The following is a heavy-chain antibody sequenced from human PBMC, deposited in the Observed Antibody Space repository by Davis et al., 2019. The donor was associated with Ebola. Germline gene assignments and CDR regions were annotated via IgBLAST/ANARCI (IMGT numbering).Heavy chain of an antibody. CDR2: IYSGSRT. CDR3: AKDRIVVVITGWFDP. D-gene: IGHD3-22*01. J-gene: IGHJ5*02. Sequence: GESLKISCAASGFTVSSTFMAWVRQTPGKGLEWVSDIYSGSRTSYADSVKGRFTISRDNSKNTLYLQMNSLRAEDTAVYYCAKDRIVVVITGWFDPWGQGTLVTVSS. CDR1: GFTVSSTF. V-gene: IGHV3-53*01.